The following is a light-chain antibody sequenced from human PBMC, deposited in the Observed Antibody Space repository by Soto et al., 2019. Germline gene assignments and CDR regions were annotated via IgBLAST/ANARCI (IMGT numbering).Light chain of an antibody. J-gene: IGKJ1*01. CDR2: GAS. Sequence: EIVMTQSPATLSVSQGERATLSCRASQSIGSNLAWYQQKPGQAPRLLIYGASTRATGIPARFSGRGPGTESTPTISSLQSEDFAIYLSQQYNHWPPDTTCGHGTKVEIK. CDR1: QSIGSN. CDR3: QQYNHWPPDTT. V-gene: IGKV3-15*01.